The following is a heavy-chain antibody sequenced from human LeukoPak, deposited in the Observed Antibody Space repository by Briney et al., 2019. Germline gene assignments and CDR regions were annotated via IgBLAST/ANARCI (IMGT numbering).Heavy chain of an antibody. D-gene: IGHD6-13*01. Sequence: QAGGSLRLSCAASGFTFSSYGMHWVRQAPGKGLEWVAFIRYDGSNKYCADSVKGRFTISRDNSKNTLYLQMNSLRAEDTAVYYCAKDDSSSWYFYYYYMDVWGKGTTVTISS. CDR2: IRYDGSNK. V-gene: IGHV3-30*02. CDR1: GFTFSSYG. J-gene: IGHJ6*03. CDR3: AKDDSSSWYFYYYYMDV.